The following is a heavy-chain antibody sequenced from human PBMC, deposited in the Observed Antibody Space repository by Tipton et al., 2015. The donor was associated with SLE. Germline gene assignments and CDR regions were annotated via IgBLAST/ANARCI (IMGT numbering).Heavy chain of an antibody. J-gene: IGHJ4*02. CDR2: IYYSGST. Sequence: LRLSCTVSGGSISSHFWSWIRQPPGKGLEWIGYIYYSGSTNYNPSLKSRVTISVDTSKNQFSLKLSSVTAADTAVYYCARALDTSGYYYYFDYWGQGTLVTVSS. CDR1: GGSISSHF. CDR3: ARALDTSGYYYYFDY. V-gene: IGHV4-59*11. D-gene: IGHD3-22*01.